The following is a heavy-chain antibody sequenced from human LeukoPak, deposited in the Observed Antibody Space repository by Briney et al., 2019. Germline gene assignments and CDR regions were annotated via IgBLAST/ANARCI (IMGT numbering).Heavy chain of an antibody. J-gene: IGHJ4*02. V-gene: IGHV3-21*04. Sequence: PGGSLRLSCAASGFTFSSYSMNWVRQAPGKGLEWVSSISSSSSYIYYADSVKGRFTISRDNAKNSLYLQMNSLRAEDTAVYYCAKGMVRGVIYFDYWGQGTLVTVSS. D-gene: IGHD3-10*01. CDR3: AKGMVRGVIYFDY. CDR1: GFTFSSYS. CDR2: ISSSSSYI.